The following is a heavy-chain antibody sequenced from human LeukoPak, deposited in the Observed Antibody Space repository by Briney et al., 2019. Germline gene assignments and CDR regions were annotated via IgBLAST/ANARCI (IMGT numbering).Heavy chain of an antibody. Sequence: GGSLRLSCAASGFTFSSYGMHWVRQAPGKGLEWVAFIRYDGSNKYYADSVKGRFTISRDNSKNTLYLQMNSLRAEDTAVYYCAKDLVPAAPGAFDIWGQGTMVTVSS. CDR2: IRYDGSNK. V-gene: IGHV3-30*02. CDR3: AKDLVPAAPGAFDI. CDR1: GFTFSSYG. J-gene: IGHJ3*02. D-gene: IGHD2-2*01.